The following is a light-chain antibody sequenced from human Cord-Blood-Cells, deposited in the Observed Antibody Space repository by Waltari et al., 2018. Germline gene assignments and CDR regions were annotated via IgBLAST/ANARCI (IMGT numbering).Light chain of an antibody. Sequence: DIVMPLSPPTLSVPPGARATLPCRASKSGSSNLVGYQKKPGQAPRLRIYGASTRASGIPARCSGSGAGTEFSLTISSLQSEDFAVCYCQQYKNWPPGRTFGQGTKVEIK. V-gene: IGKV3-15*01. J-gene: IGKJ1*01. CDR1: KSGSSN. CDR3: QQYKNWPPGRT. CDR2: GAS.